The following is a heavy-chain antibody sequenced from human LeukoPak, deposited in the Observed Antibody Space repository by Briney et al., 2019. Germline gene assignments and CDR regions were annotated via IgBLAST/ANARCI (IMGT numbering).Heavy chain of an antibody. V-gene: IGHV1-24*01. J-gene: IGHJ4*02. CDR1: GDTLTELS. D-gene: IGHD6-13*01. Sequence: GASVKVSCMVSGDTLTELSMHWVRQAPGKGLGWMGGFDPEDGKTMYAQKFQGRVTMTEDTSTDTAYMDLSGLRPEDTAVYYCAADVTTSYSSTWYARNWGQGALVTVSS. CDR3: AADVTTSYSSTWYARN. CDR2: FDPEDGKT.